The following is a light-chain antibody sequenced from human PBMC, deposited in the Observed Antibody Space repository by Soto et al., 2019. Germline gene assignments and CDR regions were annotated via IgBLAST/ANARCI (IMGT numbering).Light chain of an antibody. V-gene: IGKV3-15*01. CDR2: GAS. CDR1: QSVSSN. CDR3: QQYNNWPRT. Sequence: EIVMTQSPATLSVSPGERPTLSCRASQSVSSNLAWYQQKPGQAPRLLIYGASTRATGIPARFSGSGSGTEFTLTISSLQSEDFAVYYCQQYNNWPRTLGQGTKVDIK. J-gene: IGKJ1*01.